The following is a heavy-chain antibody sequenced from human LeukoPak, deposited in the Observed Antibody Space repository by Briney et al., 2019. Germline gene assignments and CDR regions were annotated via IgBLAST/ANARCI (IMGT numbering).Heavy chain of an antibody. Sequence: PGGSLRLSCAVSGFTFSSYEMNWVRQAPGKGLEWVSYISSSGSTIYYADSVKGRFTISRDNAKNSLYLQMNSLMADEAAVDYCARDSGDGDNFCFDYWGQGTLVTVSS. CDR2: ISSSGSTI. V-gene: IGHV3-48*03. CDR3: ARDSGDGDNFCFDY. CDR1: GFTFSSYE. J-gene: IGHJ4*02. D-gene: IGHD5-24*01.